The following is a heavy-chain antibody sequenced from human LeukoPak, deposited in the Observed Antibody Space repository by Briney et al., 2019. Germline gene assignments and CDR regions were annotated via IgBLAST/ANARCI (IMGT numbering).Heavy chain of an antibody. V-gene: IGHV3-7*01. CDR1: GFTLRRYW. CDR3: VRDPHYDSSGYYHSFDS. D-gene: IGHD3-22*01. J-gene: IGHJ4*02. CDR2: IHQDGGEE. Sequence: GGSLRLSCAASGFTLRRYWMSWVRQAPGKGLEWVANIHQDGGEEYYVDSVKGRFTISRDNAKNSLYLQMNSLRAEDTAVYYCVRDPHYDSSGYYHSFDSWGQGTLVTVSS.